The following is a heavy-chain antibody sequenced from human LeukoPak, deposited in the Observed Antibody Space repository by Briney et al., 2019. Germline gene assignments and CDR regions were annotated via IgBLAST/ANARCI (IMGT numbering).Heavy chain of an antibody. D-gene: IGHD2-15*01. J-gene: IGHJ4*02. CDR2: INPNSGGT. V-gene: IGHV1-2*02. CDR1: GYTFTGYY. Sequence: ASVKVSCKASGYTFTGYYIHWVRQAPGQGLEWMGWINPNSGGTNYAQKFQGRVTMTRDTSISTAYMELSRLRSDDTAVYYCARDPRGGVVVAASWGQGTLVTVSS. CDR3: ARDPRGGVVVAAS.